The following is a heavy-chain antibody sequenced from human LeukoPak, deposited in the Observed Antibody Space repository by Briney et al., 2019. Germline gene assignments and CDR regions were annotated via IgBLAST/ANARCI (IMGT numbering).Heavy chain of an antibody. CDR1: GYTFTSYY. V-gene: IGHV1-46*01. CDR3: ARDLSGSYRVGYFDY. D-gene: IGHD1-26*01. J-gene: IGHJ4*02. Sequence: ASVKVSCKASGYTFTSYYMHWVRQAPGQGLGWMGIINPSGGSTSYAQKFQGRVTMTRDTSTSTVYMELSSLRSEDTAVYYCARDLSGSYRVGYFDYWGQGTLVTVSS. CDR2: INPSGGST.